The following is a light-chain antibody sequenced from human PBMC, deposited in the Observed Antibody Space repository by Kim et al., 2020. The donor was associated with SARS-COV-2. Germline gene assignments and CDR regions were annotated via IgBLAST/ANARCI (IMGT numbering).Light chain of an antibody. V-gene: IGLV3-19*01. CDR3: NSRARSGNHVV. J-gene: IGLJ2*01. CDR1: SLRSYY. Sequence: SSELTQDPAVSVALGQTVRITCQGDSLRSYYASWYQQKPGQAPVLVIYGKNNRPSGIPDRFSGSSSGNTASLTITGAQAEDEADYYFNSRARSGNHVVF. CDR2: GKN.